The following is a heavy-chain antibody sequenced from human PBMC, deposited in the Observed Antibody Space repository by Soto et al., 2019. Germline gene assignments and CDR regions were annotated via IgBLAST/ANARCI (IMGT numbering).Heavy chain of an antibody. V-gene: IGHV3-23*01. CDR1: GFTFSNYA. CDR2: ISGSGGST. J-gene: IGHJ6*02. Sequence: PVGSLRLSCAASGFTFSNYAMSWVRQAPGEGLEWVSGISGSGGSTYYADSVKGRFTISRDNSKNTLYLQMNSLRAEDTAVYYCAKQPYDDFWSGYNYGMDVWGQGTTVTVSS. CDR3: AKQPYDDFWSGYNYGMDV. D-gene: IGHD3-3*01.